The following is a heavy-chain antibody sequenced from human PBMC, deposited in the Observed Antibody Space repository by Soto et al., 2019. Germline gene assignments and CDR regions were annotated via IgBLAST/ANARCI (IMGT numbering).Heavy chain of an antibody. V-gene: IGHV4-39*01. J-gene: IGHJ5*02. D-gene: IGHD3-9*01. CDR2: IYYSGST. Sequence: SETLSLSCTVSGGSISSSSYYWGWIRQPPGKVLEWIGSIYYSGSTYYNPSLKSRVTISVDTSKNQFSLKLSSVTAADTAVYYCERIVRYFAPFDPWFQGTLVTV. CDR1: GGSISSSSYY. CDR3: ERIVRYFAPFDP.